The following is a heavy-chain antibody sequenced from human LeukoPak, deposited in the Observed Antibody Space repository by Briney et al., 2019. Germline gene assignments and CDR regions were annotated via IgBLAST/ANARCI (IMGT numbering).Heavy chain of an antibody. CDR2: LYYSGNT. D-gene: IGHD1-7*01. CDR3: ARHRNAELNNWFDP. CDR1: GGSISSSSYY. Sequence: SETLSLTCAVFGGSISSSSYYWGWIRQPPGKGLEWIGSLYYSGNTYYNPSLKSRVTIFEDTSKTQFSLKLSSVTAADTAVYYCARHRNAELNNWFDPWGQGTLVTVSS. V-gene: IGHV4-39*01. J-gene: IGHJ5*02.